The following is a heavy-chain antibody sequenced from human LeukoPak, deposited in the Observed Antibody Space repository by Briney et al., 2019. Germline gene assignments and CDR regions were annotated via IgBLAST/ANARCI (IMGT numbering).Heavy chain of an antibody. CDR2: INPNSGGT. D-gene: IGHD6-13*01. J-gene: IGHJ4*02. CDR3: ARGVQGIAAAGREIDY. V-gene: IGHV1-2*04. CDR1: GYTFTGYY. Sequence: PEASVKVSCKASGYTFTGYYMHWVRQAPGQGLEWMGWINPNSGGTNYAQKFQGWVTMTRDTSISTAYMELSRLRSDDTAVYYCARGVQGIAAAGREIDYWGQGTLVTVSS.